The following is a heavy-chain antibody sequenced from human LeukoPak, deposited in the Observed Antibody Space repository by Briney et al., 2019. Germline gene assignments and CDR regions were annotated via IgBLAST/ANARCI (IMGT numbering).Heavy chain of an antibody. J-gene: IGHJ5*02. D-gene: IGHD6-13*01. Sequence: GGSLRLSWAASGFTFSNAWMNSVRQAPGKGLEWVGRIKRKTDGGTTDYAAPVKGRFTISRDDSKNTLYLQMNSLKTEDTAVYYCAVGSSATWFDPWGQGTLVTVSS. CDR2: IKRKTDGGTT. V-gene: IGHV3-15*07. CDR3: AVGSSATWFDP. CDR1: GFTFSNAW.